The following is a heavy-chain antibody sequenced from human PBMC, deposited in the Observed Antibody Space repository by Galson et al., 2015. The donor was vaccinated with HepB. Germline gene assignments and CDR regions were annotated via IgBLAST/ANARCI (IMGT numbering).Heavy chain of an antibody. CDR3: ATIRVGFCITTSCKADDFDI. CDR1: GYTFSTYY. D-gene: IGHD2-2*01. CDR2: INPSGGRT. J-gene: IGHJ3*02. Sequence: SVKVSCKASGYTFSTYYIHWVRQAPGQGLEWMGIINPSGGRTNYAQKFQDRVTMTRDTSTSTVYMQLSSLRSEDTAVYYCATIRVGFCITTSCKADDFDIWGQRTMVTVSS. V-gene: IGHV1-46*01.